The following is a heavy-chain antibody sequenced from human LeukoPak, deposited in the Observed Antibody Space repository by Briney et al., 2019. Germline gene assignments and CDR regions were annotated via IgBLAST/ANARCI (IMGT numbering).Heavy chain of an antibody. CDR3: ARAGEYSYGYFDY. D-gene: IGHD5-18*01. V-gene: IGHV3-7*01. J-gene: IGHJ4*02. CDR2: IKQDGSEK. Sequence: GGSLRLSCAASGFTFSSYWMSWVCQAPGKGPEWVANIKQDGSEKYYVDSVKGRFTISRDNAKNSLYLQMNSLRAEDTAVYYCARAGEYSYGYFDYWGQGTLVTVSS. CDR1: GFTFSSYW.